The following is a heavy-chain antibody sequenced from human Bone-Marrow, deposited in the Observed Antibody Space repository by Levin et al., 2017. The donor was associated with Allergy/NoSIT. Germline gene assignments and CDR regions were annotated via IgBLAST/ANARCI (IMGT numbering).Heavy chain of an antibody. V-gene: IGHV3-21*01. CDR3: AKAAGAAGRGGMDV. CDR2: ISTRSTYI. Sequence: GESLKISCATSGFPFSTYGMAWVRQAPGEGLEWLASISTRSTYIHYADSVKGRFTISRDNANNSLSLQMNRLRREDTAVYYCAKAAGAAGRGGMDVWGQGTTVTVSS. J-gene: IGHJ6*02. CDR1: GFPFSTYG. D-gene: IGHD6-13*01.